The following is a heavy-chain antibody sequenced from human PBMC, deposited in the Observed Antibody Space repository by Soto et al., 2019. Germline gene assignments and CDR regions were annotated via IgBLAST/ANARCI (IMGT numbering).Heavy chain of an antibody. CDR3: AREGSSGWNGLNWFDP. Sequence: GGSLRLSCAVSGFTFSIYTMNWVRQAPGKGLEWVSSISSSSSYIYYADSVKGRFTISRDNAKNSLHLQMNSLRAEDTAVYYCAREGSSGWNGLNWFDPWGQGTLVTVSS. D-gene: IGHD6-19*01. V-gene: IGHV3-21*01. CDR2: ISSSSSYI. J-gene: IGHJ5*02. CDR1: GFTFSIYT.